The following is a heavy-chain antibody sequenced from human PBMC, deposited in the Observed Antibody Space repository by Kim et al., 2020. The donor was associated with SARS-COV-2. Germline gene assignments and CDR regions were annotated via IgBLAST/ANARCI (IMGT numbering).Heavy chain of an antibody. V-gene: IGHV3-74*01. CDR1: GFTFSSYW. J-gene: IGHJ4*02. D-gene: IGHD3-10*01. CDR3: ARDHYYAGRDPRLIPFDY. CDR2: INSDGSST. Sequence: GGSLRLSCAASGFTFSSYWMHWVRQAPGKGLVWVSRINSDGSSTSYADSVKGRFTISRDNAKNTLYLQMNSLRAEDTAVYYCARDHYYAGRDPRLIPFDYWGQGTLVTVSS.